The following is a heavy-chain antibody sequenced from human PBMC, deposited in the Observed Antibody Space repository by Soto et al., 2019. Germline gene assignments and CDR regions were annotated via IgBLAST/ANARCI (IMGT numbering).Heavy chain of an antibody. D-gene: IGHD5-12*01. V-gene: IGHV1-69*12. CDR1: GGTFSSYT. CDR3: ARGNHRWLQLWYFDL. CDR2: IIPIFGTA. J-gene: IGHJ2*01. Sequence: QVQLVQSGAEVKKPGSSVTVSCKASGGTFSSYTISWVRQAPGQGLEWMGGIIPIFGTANYAQKFQGRVTITADESTRTADMEVSSLRSEDTAVYYCARGNHRWLQLWYFDLWGRGTLVTVSS.